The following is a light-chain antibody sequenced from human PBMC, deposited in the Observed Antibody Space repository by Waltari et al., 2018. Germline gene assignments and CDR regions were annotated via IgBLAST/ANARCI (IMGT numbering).Light chain of an antibody. CDR3: CSYAGLGTYV. J-gene: IGLJ1*01. V-gene: IGLV2-23*02. CDR2: EVI. CDR1: TSDVGNYYL. Sequence: QSAPTQPASVSGTPGQSIPPSCPGTTSDVGNYYLVPWYQHHPGKAPKLLICEVIKRPSGVSSRFSGSKSGSTASLTISGLQPDDEADYYCCSYAGLGTYVFGSGTKVTVL.